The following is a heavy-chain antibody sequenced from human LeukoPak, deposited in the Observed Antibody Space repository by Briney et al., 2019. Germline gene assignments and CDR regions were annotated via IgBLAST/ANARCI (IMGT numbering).Heavy chain of an antibody. J-gene: IGHJ4*02. D-gene: IGHD6-13*01. CDR2: ISGSGGSS. CDR1: GFTFSNYA. Sequence: PGGSLRLSCAASGFTFSNYAMSWVRQAPGKGLEWVSAISGSGGSSYYVDSVKGRFTVSRDNAKNSLYLQMNSLRVEDTAVYYCARDLSHGSSWYYYFDSWGQGTLVTVSS. V-gene: IGHV3-23*01. CDR3: ARDLSHGSSWYYYFDS.